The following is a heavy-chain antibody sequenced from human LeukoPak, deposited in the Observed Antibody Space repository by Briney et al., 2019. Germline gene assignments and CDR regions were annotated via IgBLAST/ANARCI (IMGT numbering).Heavy chain of an antibody. V-gene: IGHV3-7*01. CDR3: MSAHGY. CDR2: ILPGGKES. CDR1: GYSFSTNM. Sequence: GGSLRLSCVVSGYSFSTNMMTWVRQAPGKGLEWVSTILPGGKESYRVESVRGRFTVSRDNAKNSLILQMNSLRGDDTAVYYCMSAHGYWGQGTIVTVSS. J-gene: IGHJ4*02.